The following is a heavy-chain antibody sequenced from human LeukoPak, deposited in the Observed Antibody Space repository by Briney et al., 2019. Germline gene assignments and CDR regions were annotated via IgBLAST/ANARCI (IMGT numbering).Heavy chain of an antibody. V-gene: IGHV3-64*01. CDR2: ISSNGGST. CDR3: AXXXXXXVIVAGAFDI. J-gene: IGHJ3*02. D-gene: IGHD3-16*02. CDR1: GFTFSSYA. Sequence: PGGSLRLSCAASGFTFSSYAMHWVRQAPGKGLEYVSAISSNGGSTYYANSVKGRFTISRDNSKNTLYLQMGSLRAEDMAVYYCAXXXXXXVIVAGAFDIWGQGTMVTVSS.